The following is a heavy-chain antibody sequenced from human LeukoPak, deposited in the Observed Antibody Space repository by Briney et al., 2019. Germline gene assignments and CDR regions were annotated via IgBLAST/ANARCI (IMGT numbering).Heavy chain of an antibody. D-gene: IGHD3-10*01. V-gene: IGHV3-53*01. J-gene: IGHJ4*02. CDR1: GFTVSSNY. Sequence: GGSLRLSCAASGFTVSSNYMSWVRQAPGKGLEWVSVIYSGGSTYYADSVKGRFTISRDNSKNTLYLQMNSLRAEDTAVYYCARDGNYYGSGFFDYWGQGTLVTVSS. CDR2: IYSGGST. CDR3: ARDGNYYGSGFFDY.